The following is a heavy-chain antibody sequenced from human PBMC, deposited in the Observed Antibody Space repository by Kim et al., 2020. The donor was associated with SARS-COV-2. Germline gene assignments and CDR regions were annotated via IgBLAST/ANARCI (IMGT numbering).Heavy chain of an antibody. CDR1: GFTFSSYD. J-gene: IGHJ4*02. CDR3: AKGKSNNWSFFGY. CDR2: VSGSGGST. Sequence: GGSLRLSCAASGFTFSSYDMSWVRQAPGKGPEWVSLVSGSGGSTYHADSVKGRFAISRDNSKKTLYLQMNSLRAEDTALYYCAKGKSNNWSFFGYWGQGTLGTVSS. V-gene: IGHV3-23*01. D-gene: IGHD1-1*01.